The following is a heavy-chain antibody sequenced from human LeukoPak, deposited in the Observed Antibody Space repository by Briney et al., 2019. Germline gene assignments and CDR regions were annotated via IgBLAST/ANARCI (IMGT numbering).Heavy chain of an antibody. V-gene: IGHV1-69*13. CDR2: IIPIFGTA. Sequence: SVKVSCKASGYTFTSYAISWVRQAPGQGLEWMGGIIPIFGTANYAQKFQGRVTITADESTSTGYMELSSLRSEDTAVYYCASKRGYSYGLDYWGQGTLVTVSS. CDR3: ASKRGYSYGLDY. CDR1: GYTFTSYA. D-gene: IGHD5-18*01. J-gene: IGHJ4*02.